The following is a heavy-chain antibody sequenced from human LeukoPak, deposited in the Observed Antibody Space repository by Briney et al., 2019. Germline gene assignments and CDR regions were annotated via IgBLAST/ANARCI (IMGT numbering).Heavy chain of an antibody. J-gene: IGHJ4*02. Sequence: GGSLRLSCAASKFTFSDYYMSWIRQAPGKGLEWVSYISSISSTMYYADSVKGRFTISRDNAKDSLYLQMNSLRAEDTAIYYCARCGDGLPCDFDYWGQGTLVTVSS. CDR3: ARCGDGLPCDFDY. CDR2: ISSISSTM. D-gene: IGHD3-10*01. CDR1: KFTFSDYY. V-gene: IGHV3-11*04.